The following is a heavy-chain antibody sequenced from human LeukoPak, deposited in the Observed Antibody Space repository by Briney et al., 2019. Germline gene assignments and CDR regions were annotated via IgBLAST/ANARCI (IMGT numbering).Heavy chain of an antibody. D-gene: IGHD5/OR15-5a*01. J-gene: IGHJ5*02. CDR1: GYGFSDVY. Sequence: ASVKVSCKASGYGFSDVYFNWVRQAPGQGLEGMGWINPHSGATNYAQRFQGRVSMDASFDTAYMELSRLTSDDTAVYYCATSSSVTHTRDPWGQGTLVTVSS. CDR3: ATSSSVTHTRDP. CDR2: INPHSGAT. V-gene: IGHV1-2*02.